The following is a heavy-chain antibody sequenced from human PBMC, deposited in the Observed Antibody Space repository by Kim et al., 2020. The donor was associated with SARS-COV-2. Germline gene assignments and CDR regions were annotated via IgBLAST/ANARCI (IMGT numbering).Heavy chain of an antibody. CDR3: ARQEGGLRYFDWFPWFDP. CDR2: IYPGDSDT. CDR1: GYSFTSYW. V-gene: IGHV5-51*01. D-gene: IGHD3-9*01. Sequence: GESLKISCKGSGYSFTSYWIGWVRQMPGKGLEWMGIIYPGDSDTRYSPSFQGQVTISADKSISTAYLQWSSLKASDTAMYYCARQEGGLRYFDWFPWFDPWGQGTLVTVSS. J-gene: IGHJ5*02.